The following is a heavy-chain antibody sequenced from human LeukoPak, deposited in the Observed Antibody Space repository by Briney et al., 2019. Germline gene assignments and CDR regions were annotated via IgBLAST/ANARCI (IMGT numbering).Heavy chain of an antibody. J-gene: IGHJ4*02. CDR1: GGTVSSYA. CDR3: ASCSSSTSCPTYHY. D-gene: IGHD2-2*01. CDR2: IIPIFCTA. Sequence: SVKVSCKASGGTVSSYAISWVRQAPGQGLEWMGGIIPIFCTANYAQKFQGRVTITADESTSTAYMELSSLRSEDTAVYYCASCSSSTSCPTYHYWGQGTLVTVSS. V-gene: IGHV1-69*13.